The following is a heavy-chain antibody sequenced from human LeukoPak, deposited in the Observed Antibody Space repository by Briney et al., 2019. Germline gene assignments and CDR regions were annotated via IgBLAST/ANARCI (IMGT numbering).Heavy chain of an antibody. J-gene: IGHJ4*02. V-gene: IGHV1-46*01. Sequence: ASVKVSCKASGYTFTNSYIHWVRQAPGQVLEWMGLINPDGGNTNYAQNFQGRVTLTRDTSTSTVYMELSSLRSEDTAVYYCARGPRQYGDYWGEGTLVTVSS. CDR1: GYTFTNSY. CDR3: ARGPRQYGDY. D-gene: IGHD2-2*01. CDR2: INPDGGNT.